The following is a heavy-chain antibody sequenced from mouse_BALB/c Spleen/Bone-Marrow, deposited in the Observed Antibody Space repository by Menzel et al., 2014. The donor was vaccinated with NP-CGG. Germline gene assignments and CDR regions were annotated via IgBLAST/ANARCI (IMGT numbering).Heavy chain of an antibody. J-gene: IGHJ2*01. D-gene: IGHD2-4*01. V-gene: IGHV1-80*01. CDR1: GYAFSSYW. CDR2: IYPGDDDT. Sequence: SGAELVRPGSSVKISCKASGYAFSSYWLNRVKQRPGQGLEGIGQIYPGDDDTNYNGKFKGKATLTADKSSSTAYMQLSSLTSEDSAVYFCTRRYYDYDVRYFDYWGQGTTLTVSS. CDR3: TRRYYDYDVRYFDY.